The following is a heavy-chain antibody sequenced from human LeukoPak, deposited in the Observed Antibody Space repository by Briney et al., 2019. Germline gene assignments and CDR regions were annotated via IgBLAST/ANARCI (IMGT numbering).Heavy chain of an antibody. Sequence: ESLKISCKGSGYSFTSYWIGWVRQMPGKGLEWMGIIYPGDSDTRYSPSFQGQVTISADKSISTAYLQWSSLKASDTAMYYCARVTMVRGVIIIGFDYWGQGTLVTVSS. V-gene: IGHV5-51*01. CDR2: IYPGDSDT. CDR1: GYSFTSYW. CDR3: ARVTMVRGVIIIGFDY. D-gene: IGHD3-10*01. J-gene: IGHJ4*02.